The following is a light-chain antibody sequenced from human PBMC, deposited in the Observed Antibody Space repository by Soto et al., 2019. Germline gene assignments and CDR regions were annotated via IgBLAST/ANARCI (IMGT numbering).Light chain of an antibody. Sequence: DLQMTQSPSSLSASVGDRVTITCRASQGISNYLDWYQQKPGKIPNLLIYAASTLKSGVQSRFSGRRTGKDITLTISSLQPEDVATYYCQKYDRDPWTFGQRTKAEIK. V-gene: IGKV1-27*01. CDR3: QKYDRDPWT. J-gene: IGKJ1*01. CDR2: AAS. CDR1: QGISNY.